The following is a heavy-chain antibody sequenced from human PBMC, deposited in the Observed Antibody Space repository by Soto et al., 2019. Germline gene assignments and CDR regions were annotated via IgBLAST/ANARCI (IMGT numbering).Heavy chain of an antibody. D-gene: IGHD5-12*01. CDR2: VRNKANSYTT. CDR3: CRTRGYSQGWDFDY. V-gene: IGHV3-72*01. Sequence: EVQLVESGGGLVQPGGSLRLSCAASGFTFSDHYMDWVRQAPGKGLEWVGRVRNKANSYTTEYAASVKGRFTISRDDSKNSLYLQMNSLKTEDTALYYCCRTRGYSQGWDFDYWGHGTLVTVSS. CDR1: GFTFSDHY. J-gene: IGHJ4*01.